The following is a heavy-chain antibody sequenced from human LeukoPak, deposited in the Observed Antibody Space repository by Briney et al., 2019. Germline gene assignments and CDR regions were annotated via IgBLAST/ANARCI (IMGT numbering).Heavy chain of an antibody. CDR2: IYSDGRT. J-gene: IGHJ4*02. V-gene: IGHV3-53*01. D-gene: IGHD4-17*01. CDR1: GFTVSNKY. CDR3: ARLTTVTQYYFDY. Sequence: GGSLRLSCAASGFTVSNKYMTWVRQAPGKGLEWVSLIYSDGRTYYADSVKGRFTISRDNSKNTLYLQMNSLRAEDTAVYYCARLTTVTQYYFDYWGQGTLVTVSS.